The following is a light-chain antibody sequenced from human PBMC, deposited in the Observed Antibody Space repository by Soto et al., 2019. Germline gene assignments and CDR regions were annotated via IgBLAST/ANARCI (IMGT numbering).Light chain of an antibody. CDR2: AAS. V-gene: IGKV1-39*01. CDR1: QSISSY. J-gene: IGKJ1*01. Sequence: DIQLTQSPSSLSASVGDRFTITCRSSQSISSYLNWYQQKPGKAPKLLIYAASSLQSGVPSRFSGSGSGTEFTLTISSLQPDDFATYYCQQYTNYPWTFGQGTKVDIK. CDR3: QQYTNYPWT.